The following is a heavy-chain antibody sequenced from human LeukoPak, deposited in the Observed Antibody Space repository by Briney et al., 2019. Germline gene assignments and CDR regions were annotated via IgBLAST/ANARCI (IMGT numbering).Heavy chain of an antibody. V-gene: IGHV3-21*01. CDR2: ISSSSSYI. J-gene: IGHJ4*02. Sequence: PGGSLRLSCAASGFTFSSYAMSWVRQAPGKGLEWVSSISSSSSYIYYADSVKGRLTISRDNAKNSLYLQMNSLRAEDTAVYYCARDMGPHGAVVTYFDYWGQGTLVTVSS. CDR1: GFTFSSYA. D-gene: IGHD3-22*01. CDR3: ARDMGPHGAVVTYFDY.